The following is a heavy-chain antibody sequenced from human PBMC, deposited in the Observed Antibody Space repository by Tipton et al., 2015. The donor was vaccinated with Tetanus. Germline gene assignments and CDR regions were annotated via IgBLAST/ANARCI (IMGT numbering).Heavy chain of an antibody. CDR2: VLYTGKN. Sequence: TLSLTCTVFGGSISGYYWSWIRQPPGKGLEWIGYVLYTGKNKSNPSLKSRVTSSVDTSRNQFSLRLTSVTAADTAVYYCARYYCPSGSCRHFDNWCQGTLVTVSS. CDR3: ARYYCPSGSCRHFDN. V-gene: IGHV4-59*03. J-gene: IGHJ4*02. CDR1: GGSISGYY. D-gene: IGHD2-8*01.